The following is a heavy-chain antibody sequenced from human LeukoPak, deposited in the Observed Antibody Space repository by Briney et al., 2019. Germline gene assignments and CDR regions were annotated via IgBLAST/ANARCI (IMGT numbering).Heavy chain of an antibody. CDR1: GYTFTSYY. V-gene: IGHV1-46*01. CDR2: INPSGGST. D-gene: IGHD6-6*01. Sequence: ASVKVSCKASGYTFTSYYMHWVRQAPGQGLEWMGIINPSGGSTSYAQKFQGRVTMTRDTSTSTVYMELSSLRSEDTAVYYCTSTGYSSSSHYNWFDPWGQGTLVTVSS. CDR3: TSTGYSSSSHYNWFDP. J-gene: IGHJ5*02.